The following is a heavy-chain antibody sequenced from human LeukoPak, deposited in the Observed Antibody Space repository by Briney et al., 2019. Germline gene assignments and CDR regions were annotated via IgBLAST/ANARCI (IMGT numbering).Heavy chain of an antibody. D-gene: IGHD5-18*01. CDR2: IYHSGST. CDR3: ARVSVDTVDY. Sequence: SWIRQPPGKGLEWIGYIYHSGSTYYNPSLKSRVTISVDRSKNQFSLKLSSVTAADTAVYYCARVSVDTVDYWGQGTLVTVSS. V-gene: IGHV4-30-2*01. J-gene: IGHJ4*02.